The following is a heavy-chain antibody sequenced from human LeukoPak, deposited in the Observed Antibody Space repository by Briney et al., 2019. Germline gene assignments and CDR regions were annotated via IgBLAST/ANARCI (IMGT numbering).Heavy chain of an antibody. D-gene: IGHD3-10*01. CDR1: GFTFSNYG. V-gene: IGHV3-30*02. CDR3: AREDMVRGAESFDY. J-gene: IGHJ4*02. CDR2: IRYDGSKK. Sequence: GGSLRLSCAASGFTFSNYGMHWVRQAPGKGLEWVAFIRYDGSKKFYADSVKGRFTISRDNAKNSLYLQMSSLRAEDTAVYYCAREDMVRGAESFDYWGQGTLVTVSS.